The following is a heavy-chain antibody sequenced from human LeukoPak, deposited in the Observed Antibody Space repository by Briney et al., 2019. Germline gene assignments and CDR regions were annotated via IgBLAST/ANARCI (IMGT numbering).Heavy chain of an antibody. V-gene: IGHV1-8*01. D-gene: IGHD6-13*01. CDR1: GYTFTSYD. Sequence: VASVKVSCKASGYTFTSYDINWVRQATGQGLEWMGWMNPNSGNTGYAQKFQGRVTMTRNTSISTAYMELSSLRSEDTAVYYCARSPWGSSSWYLPPDYYMDVWGKGTTVTISS. CDR2: MNPNSGNT. J-gene: IGHJ6*03. CDR3: ARSPWGSSSWYLPPDYYMDV.